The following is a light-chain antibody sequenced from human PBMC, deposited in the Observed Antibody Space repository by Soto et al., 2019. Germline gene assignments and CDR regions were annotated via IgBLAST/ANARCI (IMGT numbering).Light chain of an antibody. J-gene: IGKJ4*01. V-gene: IGKV3-11*01. CDR1: QSVSTS. CDR3: QHRSNWPLT. Sequence: EIVLTQSPATLSLSPGERATLSCRVSQSVSTSLAWYQQKPGQAPRLLIYDASNRATGIPARFSGSGSGTDFTLTISSLEPEDFAVYYCQHRSNWPLTFGGGTKVEI. CDR2: DAS.